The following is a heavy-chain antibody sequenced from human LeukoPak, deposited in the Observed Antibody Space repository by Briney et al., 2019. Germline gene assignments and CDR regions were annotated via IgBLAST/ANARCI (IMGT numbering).Heavy chain of an antibody. Sequence: SETLSLTCTVSGGSISRDYWSWIRQPPGKGLEWIGFIYYSGRTNYNPSLKSRVTVSVDTSKNQFSLKLSSVIAADTAVYYCARAAGIAARPRGWFDPWGQGTLVTVSS. CDR2: IYYSGRT. CDR1: GGSISRDY. D-gene: IGHD6-6*01. V-gene: IGHV4-59*01. J-gene: IGHJ5*02. CDR3: ARAAGIAARPRGWFDP.